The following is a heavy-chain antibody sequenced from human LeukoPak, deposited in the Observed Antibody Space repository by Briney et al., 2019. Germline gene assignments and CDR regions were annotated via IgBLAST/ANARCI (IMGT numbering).Heavy chain of an antibody. J-gene: IGHJ4*02. CDR3: AKRRIQLWTEFDY. D-gene: IGHD5-18*01. CDR1: GFTFSNYA. CDR2: ISGSASST. Sequence: GGSLRLSCAASGFTFSNYAMSWVRQAPGKGLEWVSAISGSASSTYYADSVKGRFTISRDNSKNTLYLQMNSLRADDTAVYYCAKRRIQLWTEFDYWGQGTLVTVSS. V-gene: IGHV3-23*01.